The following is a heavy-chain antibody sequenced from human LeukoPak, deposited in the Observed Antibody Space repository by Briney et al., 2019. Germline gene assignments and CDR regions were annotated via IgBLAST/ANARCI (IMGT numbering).Heavy chain of an antibody. J-gene: IGHJ4*02. CDR1: GFTFSSYA. D-gene: IGHD3-10*01. V-gene: IGHV3-30-3*01. CDR3: ARDDSITMVRGVMGVIDY. CDR2: ISYDGSNK. Sequence: GGSLRLSCAASGFTFSSYAMHWVRQAPGKGLEWVAVISYDGSNKYYADSVKGRFTISRDNSKNTLYLQMNSLRAEDTAVYYCARDDSITMVRGVMGVIDYWGQGTLVTVSS.